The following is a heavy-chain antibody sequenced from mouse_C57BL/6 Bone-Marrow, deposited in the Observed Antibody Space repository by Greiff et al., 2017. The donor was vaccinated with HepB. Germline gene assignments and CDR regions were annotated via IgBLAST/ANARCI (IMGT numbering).Heavy chain of an antibody. V-gene: IGHV1-81*01. D-gene: IGHD1-1*01. J-gene: IGHJ4*01. Sequence: QVQLQQSGAELARPGASVKLSCKASGYTFTSYGISWVKQRTGQGLEWIGEIYPRSGNTYYNEKFKGKATLTADKSSSTAYMELRSLTSEDSAVYFCARGPYYYGSSGGLYYAMDYWGQGTSVTVSS. CDR1: GYTFTSYG. CDR2: IYPRSGNT. CDR3: ARGPYYYGSSGGLYYAMDY.